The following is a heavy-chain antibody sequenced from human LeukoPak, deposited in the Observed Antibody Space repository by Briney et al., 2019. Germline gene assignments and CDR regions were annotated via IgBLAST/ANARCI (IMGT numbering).Heavy chain of an antibody. D-gene: IGHD3-22*01. CDR2: IYHSGST. J-gene: IGHJ4*02. V-gene: IGHV4-30-2*02. CDR3: ARYYYDSSGY. CDR1: GDSISSGGYY. Sequence: SETLSLTCTVSGDSISSGGYYWSWIRQPPGKGLEWIGYIYHSGSTYYNPSLKSRVTISVDRSKNQFSLKLSSVTAADTAVYYCARYYYDSSGYWGQGTLVTVSS.